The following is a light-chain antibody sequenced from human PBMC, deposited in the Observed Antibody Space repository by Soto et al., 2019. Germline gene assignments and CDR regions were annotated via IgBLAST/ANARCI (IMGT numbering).Light chain of an antibody. J-gene: IGKJ5*01. CDR1: QSVNVL. V-gene: IGKV3-15*01. Sequence: EVVLTQSPSTLAVSPGEGATISCKASQSVNVLLAWYQQKPGQAPRLLIYRASTRATAIPPRFSGSGSGTEFTLTISSLQSEDFAVYYCQQYDNWPITFGQGTRLEIK. CDR2: RAS. CDR3: QQYDNWPIT.